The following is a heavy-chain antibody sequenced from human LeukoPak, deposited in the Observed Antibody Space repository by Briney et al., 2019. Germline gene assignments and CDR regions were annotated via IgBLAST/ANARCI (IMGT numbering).Heavy chain of an antibody. V-gene: IGHV1-8*01. Sequence: ASVKVSCKASGYTFTSYDINWVRQATGQGLEWMGWMNPNSGNTGYAQKFQGRVTMTRNTSISTAYMELSSLRSEDTAVYYCARVSGYERVIGYWGQGTLVTVSS. CDR2: MNPNSGNT. J-gene: IGHJ4*02. CDR3: ARVSGYERVIGY. CDR1: GYTFTSYD. D-gene: IGHD5-12*01.